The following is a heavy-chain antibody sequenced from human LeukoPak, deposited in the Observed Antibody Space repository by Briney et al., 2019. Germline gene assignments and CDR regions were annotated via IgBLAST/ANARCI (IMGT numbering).Heavy chain of an antibody. D-gene: IGHD3-10*01. Sequence: PSETLSLTCGVYGGSFRGYYWSWIGQPPGKGLEWIGEINHSGSTKYNPSLKSRVTISEDTSKNQFSLKLSSVTAADTAVYYCARGRSESYYGSGSYGGGYYHFGMHVWGQGTTVTVSS. CDR1: GGSFRGYY. CDR3: ARGRSESYYGSGSYGGGYYHFGMHV. V-gene: IGHV4-34*01. J-gene: IGHJ6*02. CDR2: INHSGST.